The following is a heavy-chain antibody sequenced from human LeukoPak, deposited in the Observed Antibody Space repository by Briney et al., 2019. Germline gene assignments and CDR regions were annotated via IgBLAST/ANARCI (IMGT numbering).Heavy chain of an antibody. CDR3: AREIYDSSGYYLLDY. Sequence: GGSLRLSCAASGFTFRSYSMNWVRQAPGKGLEWVSYISSSNVNIYYADSVKGRFTISRDNAKNSLYLQMNSLRDEDTAVYYCAREIYDSSGYYLLDYWGQGTLVTVSS. V-gene: IGHV3-48*02. D-gene: IGHD3-22*01. CDR2: ISSSNVNI. J-gene: IGHJ4*02. CDR1: GFTFRSYS.